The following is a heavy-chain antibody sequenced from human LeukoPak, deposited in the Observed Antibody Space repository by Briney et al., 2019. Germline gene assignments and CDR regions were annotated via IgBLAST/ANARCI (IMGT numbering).Heavy chain of an antibody. D-gene: IGHD3-10*01. Sequence: GGSLRLSYAASGFTFSSYSMNWVRQAPGKGLEWVSSISSSSSYIYYADSVKGRFTISRDNAKNSLYLQMNSLRAEDTAVYYCARDPYSIWFGELCLDYWGQGTLVTVSS. J-gene: IGHJ4*02. CDR1: GFTFSSYS. CDR2: ISSSSSYI. CDR3: ARDPYSIWFGELCLDY. V-gene: IGHV3-21*01.